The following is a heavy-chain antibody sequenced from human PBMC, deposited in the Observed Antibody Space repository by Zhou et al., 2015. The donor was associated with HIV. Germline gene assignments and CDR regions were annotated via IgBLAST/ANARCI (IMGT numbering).Heavy chain of an antibody. CDR1: GGTFSNDG. V-gene: IGHV1-69*06. CDR3: ARDRGAATRPDWRYFDV. Sequence: QVQLLQSGPEVKKPGSSVKVSCKTSGGTFSNDGITWVRQAPGQGLEWMGGIIPIFDRANYAHNFQGRVTITADRSTSTAYMELRSLKSEDTAIYYCARDRGAATRPDWRYFDVWGRGTLVTVSS. J-gene: IGHJ2*01. CDR2: IIPIFDRA. D-gene: IGHD3/OR15-3a*01.